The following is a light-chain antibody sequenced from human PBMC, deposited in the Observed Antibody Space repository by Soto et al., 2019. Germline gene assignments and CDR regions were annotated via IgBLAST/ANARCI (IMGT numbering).Light chain of an antibody. Sequence: EIVLTQSPGTLSLSPGERATLSCRASQSVSNNYLAWYQQKPGQAPRLLIYGASNRATGIPDRFSGSGSGTEFTLTISSLQSEDFAVYYCQQYGSSPIIFGQGTRLEI. J-gene: IGKJ5*01. CDR3: QQYGSSPII. CDR2: GAS. V-gene: IGKV3-20*01. CDR1: QSVSNNY.